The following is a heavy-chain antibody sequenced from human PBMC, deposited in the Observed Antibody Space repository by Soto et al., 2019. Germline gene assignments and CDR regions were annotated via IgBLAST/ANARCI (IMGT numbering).Heavy chain of an antibody. V-gene: IGHV4-61*08. CDR2: IQYSGDT. D-gene: IGHD3-22*01. J-gene: IGHJ5*02. CDR1: GGSVGSGAYY. Sequence: SETLSLTCIVSGGSVGSGAYYWSWIRQPPGSALEWIGYIQYSGDTNYNSSLKSRVTISVDTSKNQFSLKLSSVTAADTAVYYCARGAWGGYYYRWFDPWGQGTLVTVSS. CDR3: ARGAWGGYYYRWFDP.